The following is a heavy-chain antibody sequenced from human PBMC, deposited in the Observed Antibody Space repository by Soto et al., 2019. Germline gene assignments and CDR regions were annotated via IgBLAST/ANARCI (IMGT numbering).Heavy chain of an antibody. Sequence: ASVKVSSKASGYTFTDDFIHWVRQAPGQGFEWMGWINPNSRGTNYAPKFQGRVTMTRDTSNSTAYMELRGLRSDDTAVYYCARVTLKAGNWFDPWGQGTLVTVSS. CDR3: ARVTLKAGNWFDP. CDR1: GYTFTDDF. V-gene: IGHV1-2*02. CDR2: INPNSRGT. J-gene: IGHJ5*02.